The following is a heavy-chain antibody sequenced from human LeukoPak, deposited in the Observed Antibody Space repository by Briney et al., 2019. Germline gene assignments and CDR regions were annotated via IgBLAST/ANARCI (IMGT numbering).Heavy chain of an antibody. CDR1: GFTFSSYA. J-gene: IGHJ4*02. CDR3: AREEGYCSGGSCYLDY. V-gene: IGHV3-30*04. CDR2: ISYDGSNK. Sequence: QTGGSLRLSCAASGFTFSSYAMHWVRQAPGKGLEWVAVISYDGSNKYYADSVKGRFTISRDNSKNTLYLQMNSLRAEDTAVYYCAREEGYCSGGSCYLDYWGQGTLVTVSS. D-gene: IGHD2-15*01.